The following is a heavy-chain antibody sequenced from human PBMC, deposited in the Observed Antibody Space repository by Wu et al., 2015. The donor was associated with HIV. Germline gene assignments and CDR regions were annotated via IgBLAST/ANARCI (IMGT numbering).Heavy chain of an antibody. CDR3: ATVALVRGVIISTNLDY. V-gene: IGHV1-24*01. D-gene: IGHD3-10*01. Sequence: QVQLVQSGAEVKKPGASVKVSCKVSGYTLTELSMHWVRQAPGKGLEWMGGFDPEDGETIYAQKFQGRVTMTEDTSTDTAYMELSSLRSEDTAVYYCATVALVRGVIISTNLDYWARERWSPSPQ. J-gene: IGHJ4*02. CDR2: FDPEDGET. CDR1: GYTLTELS.